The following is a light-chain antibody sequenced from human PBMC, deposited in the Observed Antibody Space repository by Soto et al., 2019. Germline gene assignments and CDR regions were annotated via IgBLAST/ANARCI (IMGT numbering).Light chain of an antibody. CDR2: WGS. CDR1: QSLLHSNVYNY. CDR3: LHGLNSPST. J-gene: IGKJ1*01. Sequence: DIVMTQSPLSLPVTPGEPASISCSTSQSLLHSNVYNYLDWYLQRPGQSPQLLIYWGSNRDSAVKDRSGGSGECTEFTRKSNSVEAEDVRVYLCLHGLNSPSTFGQGTKVE. V-gene: IGKV2-28*01.